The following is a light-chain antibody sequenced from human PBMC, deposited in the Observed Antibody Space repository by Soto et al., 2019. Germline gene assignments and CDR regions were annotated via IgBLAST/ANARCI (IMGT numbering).Light chain of an antibody. CDR3: QQYGSSPET. CDR1: QSVGGSY. CDR2: DVS. J-gene: IGKJ1*01. V-gene: IGKV3-20*01. Sequence: EIVLTQSPCTLSLSPGERATRSFRASQSVGGSYLAWYQPKPGQAPRLPIYDVSSRATGIPDRFSGSGSGTDFTLTVSRLEPEDFAVYYCQQYGSSPETFGQGTKVDIK.